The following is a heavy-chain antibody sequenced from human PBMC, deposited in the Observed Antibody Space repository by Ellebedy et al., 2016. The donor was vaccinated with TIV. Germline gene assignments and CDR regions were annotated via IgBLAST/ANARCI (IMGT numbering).Heavy chain of an antibody. CDR1: IESFSGFY. V-gene: IGHV4-34*01. J-gene: IGHJ4*02. D-gene: IGHD4/OR15-4a*01. CDR3: ARQPNDYGVLEY. CDR2: INHSGST. Sequence: SETLSLTXAVYIESFSGFYWSWIRQPPGKGLEWIGEINHSGSTSYNPSLKSRVTISVDTSKNQFSLKLSSVTAADTAVYYCARQPNDYGVLEYWGQGSLVTVSS.